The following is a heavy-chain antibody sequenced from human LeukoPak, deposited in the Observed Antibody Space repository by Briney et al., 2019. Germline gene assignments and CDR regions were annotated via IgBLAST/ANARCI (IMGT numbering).Heavy chain of an antibody. Sequence: GGSLRLSCAASGFSFSSYDMNWVRQAPRKGLEWASFISSSGNSINYADSVKGRFTISRDNAKKSLYLQMNSLRAEDTAVYYCARTYYDILTSYNPYFDYWGRGTLVTVSS. V-gene: IGHV3-48*03. D-gene: IGHD3-9*01. J-gene: IGHJ4*02. CDR2: ISSSGNSI. CDR3: ARTYYDILTSYNPYFDY. CDR1: GFSFSSYD.